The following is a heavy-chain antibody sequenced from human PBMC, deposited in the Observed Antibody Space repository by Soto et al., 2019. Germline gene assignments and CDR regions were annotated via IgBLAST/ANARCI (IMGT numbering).Heavy chain of an antibody. CDR3: ARSIVVVTALDY. CDR1: GYT. Sequence: ASVKVSCKASGYTQAPGQRLEWMGWINAGNDNTKYSQKFQGRVTITRDTSASTAYMELSSLRSEDTAVYYCARSIVVVTALDYWGQGTLVTVSS. D-gene: IGHD2-21*02. CDR2: INAGNDNT. J-gene: IGHJ4*02. V-gene: IGHV1-3*01.